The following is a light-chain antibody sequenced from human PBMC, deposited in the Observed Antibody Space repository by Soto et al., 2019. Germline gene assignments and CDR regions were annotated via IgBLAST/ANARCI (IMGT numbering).Light chain of an antibody. Sequence: DIQLTQSPSTLSASVGDSVTITCRSSQDVTTSMAWYQHKPGKAPKLLIYDASSLESGVPSRFSGSGSGTEFTLTISSLQPDDFAIYYCQQYNSYSWTFGQGTKVDIK. V-gene: IGKV1-5*01. J-gene: IGKJ1*01. CDR1: QDVTTS. CDR2: DAS. CDR3: QQYNSYSWT.